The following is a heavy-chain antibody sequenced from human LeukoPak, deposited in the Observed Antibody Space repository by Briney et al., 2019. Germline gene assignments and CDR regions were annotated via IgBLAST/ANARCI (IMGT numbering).Heavy chain of an antibody. V-gene: IGHV5-51*01. Sequence: GESLKISCKASGYSFTTYWIGWVRQMPGKGLEWMGIIYPADSTAHYSPSFQGQVTISADKSISTAYLQWSSLKASDTAMYYCARHSSVATPHSSSSEGGFDYWGQGTLVTVSS. D-gene: IGHD6-6*01. J-gene: IGHJ4*02. CDR1: GYSFTTYW. CDR3: ARHSSVATPHSSSSEGGFDY. CDR2: IYPADSTA.